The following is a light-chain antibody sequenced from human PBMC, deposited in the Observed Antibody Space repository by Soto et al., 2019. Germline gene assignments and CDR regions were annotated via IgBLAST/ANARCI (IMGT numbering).Light chain of an antibody. CDR2: AAS. CDR3: QQSYSTPRT. V-gene: IGKV1-39*01. CDR1: QSISSY. Sequence: DIQMTQSPSSLSASVGARVTITCRASQSISSYLNWYQQKPGKAPKLLIYAASSLQSGVPSRFSGSGPGTDFTLTISSLQPEDFAACYCQQSYSTPRTFGPGTKVDIK. J-gene: IGKJ3*01.